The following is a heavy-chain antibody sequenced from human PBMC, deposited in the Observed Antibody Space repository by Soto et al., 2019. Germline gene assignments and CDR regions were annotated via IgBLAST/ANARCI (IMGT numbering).Heavy chain of an antibody. CDR2: ISYDGSNK. V-gene: IGHV3-30*18. J-gene: IGHJ6*02. D-gene: IGHD2-21*02. Sequence: QVQLVESGGGVVQPGRSLRLSCAASGFTFSSYGIHWVRQAPGKGLEWVAVISYDGSNKYYADSVKGRFTISRDNSKNTLYLQMNSLRAEDTAVYYCAKGAYCGGDCYYYYYGMDVWGQGTTVTVSS. CDR1: GFTFSSYG. CDR3: AKGAYCGGDCYYYYYGMDV.